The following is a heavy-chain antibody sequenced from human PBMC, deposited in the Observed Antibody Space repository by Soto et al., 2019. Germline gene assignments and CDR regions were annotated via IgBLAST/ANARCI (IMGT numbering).Heavy chain of an antibody. CDR3: ARGPEAGPGAFDI. CDR2: TYYRSKWYN. V-gene: IGHV6-1*01. CDR1: GDSVSSNSAA. D-gene: IGHD2-2*01. J-gene: IGHJ3*02. Sequence: SQTLSLTCAISGDSVSSNSAACNWIRQSPSRGLEWLGRTYYRSKWYNDYAVSVKSRITINPDTSKNQFSLQLNSVTPEDTAVYYCARGPEAGPGAFDIWGQGTMVTVSS.